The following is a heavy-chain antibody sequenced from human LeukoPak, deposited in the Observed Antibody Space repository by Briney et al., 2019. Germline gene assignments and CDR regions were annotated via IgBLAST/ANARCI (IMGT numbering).Heavy chain of an antibody. Sequence: GGSLRLSCAASGFTFSSYAMSWVRQAPGKGLEWVSAISGSGGSTYYADSVKGRFTISRDNSKNTLYLQMNSLRAEDTAVYYCAKGGHSGSYSTLDYWGQGTLVTVSS. CDR1: GFTFSSYA. J-gene: IGHJ4*02. V-gene: IGHV3-23*01. D-gene: IGHD3-10*01. CDR3: AKGGHSGSYSTLDY. CDR2: ISGSGGST.